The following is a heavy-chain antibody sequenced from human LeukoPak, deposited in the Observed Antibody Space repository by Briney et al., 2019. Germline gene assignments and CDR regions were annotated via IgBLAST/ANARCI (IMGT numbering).Heavy chain of an antibody. Sequence: SVTVSCTASGFTVPSSAVQWVRQAGGQRLERIGWIVVGSGNTNYAQKFQERVTITRDMSTSTAYMELSSLRSEDTAVYYCARRSHPIVPEDAFDIWGQGTMVTFSS. CDR1: GFTVPSSA. J-gene: IGHJ3*02. CDR2: IVVGSGNT. CDR3: ARRSHPIVPEDAFDI. D-gene: IGHD2-15*01. V-gene: IGHV1-58*01.